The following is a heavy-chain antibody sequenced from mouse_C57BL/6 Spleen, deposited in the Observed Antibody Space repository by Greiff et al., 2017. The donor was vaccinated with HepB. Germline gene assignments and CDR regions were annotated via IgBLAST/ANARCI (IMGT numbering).Heavy chain of an antibody. J-gene: IGHJ3*01. CDR3: ARSYYDYAFAY. CDR2: IYPGDGDT. Sequence: VQLQQSGPELVKPGASVKISCKASGYAFSSSWMNWVKQRPGKGLEWIGRIYPGDGDTNYNGKFKGKATLTADKSSSTAYMQLSSLTSEDSAVYFYARSYYDYAFAYWGQGTLVTVSA. CDR1: GYAFSSSW. D-gene: IGHD2-4*01. V-gene: IGHV1-82*01.